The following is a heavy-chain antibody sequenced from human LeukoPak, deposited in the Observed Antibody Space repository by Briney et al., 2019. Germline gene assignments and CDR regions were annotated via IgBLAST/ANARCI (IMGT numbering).Heavy chain of an antibody. CDR1: GFTFSSYS. CDR2: ISSSSSTI. CDR3: ARDWTHMAGY. V-gene: IGHV3-48*01. J-gene: IGHJ4*02. D-gene: IGHD6-19*01. Sequence: GGSLRLSCAASGFTFSSYSMNWVRQAPGKGLEWVSYISSSSSTIYYADSVKGRFTISRDNAKNSLYPQMNSLRAEDTAVYYCARDWTHMAGYWGQGTLVTVSS.